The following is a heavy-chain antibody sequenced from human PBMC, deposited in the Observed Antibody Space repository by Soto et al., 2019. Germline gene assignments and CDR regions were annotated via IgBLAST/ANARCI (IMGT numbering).Heavy chain of an antibody. CDR2: IIPIFGTA. Sequence: QVQLVQSGAEVKKPGSSVKVSCKASGGTFNSYAISWVRQAPGQGLEWMGGIIPIFGTANHAQKFQGRVKITADESTRTAYMGVGSLGSEDTAVYYRAGPRTGEALGGMEVWGQGTTVTVSS. J-gene: IGHJ6*02. CDR3: AGPRTGEALGGMEV. CDR1: GGTFNSYA. D-gene: IGHD7-27*01. V-gene: IGHV1-69*01.